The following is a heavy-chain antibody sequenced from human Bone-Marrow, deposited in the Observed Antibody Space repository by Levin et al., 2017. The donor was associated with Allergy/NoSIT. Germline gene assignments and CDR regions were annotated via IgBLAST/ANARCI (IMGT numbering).Heavy chain of an antibody. CDR3: ARTGNQWFSNWFDP. CDR1: GGSINNYY. V-gene: IGHV4-59*01. D-gene: IGHD3-22*01. Sequence: RSQTLSLTCTVSGGSINNYYWSWIRQPPGKGLEWIGYIYYSGSTNYNPSLKSRITLSLDTSKNQFSLKLSSVTAADTAVYYCARTGNQWFSNWFDPWGQGALVTVSS. CDR2: IYYSGST. J-gene: IGHJ5*02.